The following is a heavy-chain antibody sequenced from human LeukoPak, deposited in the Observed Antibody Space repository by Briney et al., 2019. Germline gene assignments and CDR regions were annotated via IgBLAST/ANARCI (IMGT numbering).Heavy chain of an antibody. CDR3: ASSGAFRSSSSWCDLGVLDY. CDR1: GYTFTSYA. Sequence: ASVKVSCKASGYTFTSYAMNWVRQAPGQGLEWMGWINTNTGNPTYAQGFAGRFVFSLDTSVSTAYLQISSLKAEDTAVYYCASSGAFRSSSSWCDLGVLDYWGQGTLVTVSS. J-gene: IGHJ4*02. CDR2: INTNTGNP. D-gene: IGHD6-13*01. V-gene: IGHV7-4-1*02.